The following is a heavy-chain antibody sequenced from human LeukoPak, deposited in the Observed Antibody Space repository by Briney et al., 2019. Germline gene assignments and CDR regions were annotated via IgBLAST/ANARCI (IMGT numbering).Heavy chain of an antibody. J-gene: IGHJ3*02. V-gene: IGHV4-4*07. CDR1: GGSISSYY. Sequence: PSETLSLTCTVSGGSISSYYWSWIRQPAGKGLEWIGRIYTSGSTNYNPSLKSRVTMSVDTSKNQSSLKPSSVTAADTAVYYCAREPRYCSSTSYYFDAFDIWGQGTMVTVSS. CDR2: IYTSGST. D-gene: IGHD2-2*01. CDR3: AREPRYCSSTSYYFDAFDI.